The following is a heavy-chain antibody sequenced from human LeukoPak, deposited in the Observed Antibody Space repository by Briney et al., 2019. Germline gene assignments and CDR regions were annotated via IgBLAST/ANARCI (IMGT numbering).Heavy chain of an antibody. CDR3: AKDSMVRGSDY. J-gene: IGHJ4*02. D-gene: IGHD3-10*01. V-gene: IGHV3-7*03. Sequence: GGSLRLSCAASGFTFSSYWMNWARQAPGKGLEWVASINHNGNVNYYVDSVKGRFTISRDNSKNTLYLQMNSLRAEDTAVYYCAKDSMVRGSDYWGQGTLVTVSS. CDR2: INHNGNVN. CDR1: GFTFSSYW.